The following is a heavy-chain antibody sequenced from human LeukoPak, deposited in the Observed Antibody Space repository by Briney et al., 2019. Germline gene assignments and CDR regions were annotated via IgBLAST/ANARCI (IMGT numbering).Heavy chain of an antibody. CDR2: ISSSGSTI. CDR3: AKRAVAGPVDN. J-gene: IGHJ4*02. CDR1: GFTLIDYY. Sequence: PGGSPRLSCAAPGFTLIDYYMSRIPPAPGKGLGWVSYISSSGSTIYYADSVKGRFTISRDNAKNSLYLQMNSLRVEDTAVYYCAKRAVAGPVDNWGQGTLVTVSS. V-gene: IGHV3-11*01. D-gene: IGHD6-19*01.